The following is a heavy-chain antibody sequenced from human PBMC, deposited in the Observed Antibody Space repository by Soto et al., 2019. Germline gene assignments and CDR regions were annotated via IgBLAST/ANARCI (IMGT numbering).Heavy chain of an antibody. V-gene: IGHV4-39*07. CDR1: GGSISSSSYY. J-gene: IGHJ5*02. CDR2: IYYSGST. Sequence: SETLSLTCTVSGGSISSSSYYWGWIRQPPGKGLEWIGSIYYSGSTYYNPSLKSRVTISADTSKNQLSLQLTSVTAADTAVYYCARDTYSGYDFGLWGQGTLVTVSS. D-gene: IGHD5-12*01. CDR3: ARDTYSGYDFGL.